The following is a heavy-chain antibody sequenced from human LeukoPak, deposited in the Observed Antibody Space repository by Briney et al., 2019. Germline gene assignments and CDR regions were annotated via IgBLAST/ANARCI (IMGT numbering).Heavy chain of an antibody. CDR2: MNPNSGNT. CDR1: GYTFTSYD. V-gene: IGHV1-8*01. Sequence: ASVKVSCKASGYTFTSYDINWVRRATGQGLEWMGWMNPNSGNTGYAQRFQGRVTMTRNTSISTAYMELSSLRSEDTAVYYCARGRRRDYGGNGYWGQGTLVTVSS. J-gene: IGHJ4*02. CDR3: ARGRRRDYGGNGY. D-gene: IGHD4-23*01.